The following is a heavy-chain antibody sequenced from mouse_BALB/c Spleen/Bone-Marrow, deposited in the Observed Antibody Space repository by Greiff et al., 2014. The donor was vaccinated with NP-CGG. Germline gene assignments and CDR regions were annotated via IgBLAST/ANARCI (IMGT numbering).Heavy chain of an antibody. CDR3: ARGDNSDY. J-gene: IGHJ2*01. CDR2: IAPGSVST. Sequence: DLVKPGASVKLSCKASGYTFTSYWINWIKQRPGQGLEWIGRIAPGSVSTYYNEMFKGKATLTVDTSSSTAYIQLSSLSSEDSSVYFFARGDNSDYWGQGTTLTVSS. CDR1: GYTFTSYW. V-gene: IGHV1S41*01.